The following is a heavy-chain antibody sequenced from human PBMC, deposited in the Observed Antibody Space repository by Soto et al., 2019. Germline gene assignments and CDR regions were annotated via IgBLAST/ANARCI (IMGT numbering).Heavy chain of an antibody. CDR1: GGSISSYY. Sequence: SETLSLTCTVSGGSISSYYWSWIRQPPGKGLEWIGYIYYSGSTNYNPSLKSRVTISVDTSKNQFSLKLSSVTAADTAVYYCAGVPAARYYYYGMDVWGQGTTVTVSS. CDR2: IYYSGST. J-gene: IGHJ6*02. CDR3: AGVPAARYYYYGMDV. D-gene: IGHD2-2*01. V-gene: IGHV4-59*01.